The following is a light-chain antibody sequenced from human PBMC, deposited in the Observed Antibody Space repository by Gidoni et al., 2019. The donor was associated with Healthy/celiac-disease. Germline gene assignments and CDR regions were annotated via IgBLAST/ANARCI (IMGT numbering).Light chain of an antibody. CDR1: QSVRSY. V-gene: IGKV3-11*01. J-gene: IGKJ4*01. CDR2: GAS. Sequence: EIFLTQSPATLFLSPGERGTLSCRASQSVRSYLAWYQQKPGQAPRLLIYGASKRATGIPDRFSGSGSGTDFTLTINSLEPEDFAVYYCQQRSNWPLTFGGGTKVEIK. CDR3: QQRSNWPLT.